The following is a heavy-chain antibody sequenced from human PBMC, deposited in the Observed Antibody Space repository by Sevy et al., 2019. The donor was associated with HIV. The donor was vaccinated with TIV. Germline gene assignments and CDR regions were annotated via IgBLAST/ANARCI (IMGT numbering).Heavy chain of an antibody. Sequence: SKTLSLTCTVSGGSISSYYWSWIRQPAGKGLEWIGRIYTSGSTNYNPSLKSRVTMSVDTSKNQFSLKLSSVTAADTAVYYCARGPVAVAGMTGAFDIWGQGTMVTVSS. CDR3: ARGPVAVAGMTGAFDI. D-gene: IGHD6-19*01. CDR2: IYTSGST. J-gene: IGHJ3*02. V-gene: IGHV4-4*07. CDR1: GGSISSYY.